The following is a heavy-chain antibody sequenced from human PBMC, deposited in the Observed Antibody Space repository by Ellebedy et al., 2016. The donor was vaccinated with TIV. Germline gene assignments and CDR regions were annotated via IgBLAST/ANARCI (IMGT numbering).Heavy chain of an antibody. V-gene: IGHV4-59*12. D-gene: IGHD2-15*01. CDR2: IYYSGST. CDR1: GGSISSYY. J-gene: IGHJ4*02. CDR3: AKEEEGWASRLFDY. Sequence: MPSETLSLTCTVSGGSISSYYWSWIRQPPGKGLEWIGYIYYSGSTNYNPSLKSRVTISVDTSKNQFSLKLSSVTAADQAVYYFAKEEEGWASRLFDYWGQGTLVTVSS.